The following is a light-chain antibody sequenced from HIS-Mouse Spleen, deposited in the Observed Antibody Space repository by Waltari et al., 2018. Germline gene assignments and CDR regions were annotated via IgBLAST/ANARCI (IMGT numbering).Light chain of an antibody. CDR1: RPHIRTHY. Sequence: QSVLTQPPSASGTPGQRVTISRSGMRPHIRTHYVYWYQPPPGTAPKLPTYRNNQRPSGVPDRFSGSKSGTSASLAISGLRSEDEADYYCAAWDDSLSGPVFGGGTKLTVL. CDR3: AAWDDSLSGPV. V-gene: IGLV1-47*01. J-gene: IGLJ2*01. CDR2: RNN.